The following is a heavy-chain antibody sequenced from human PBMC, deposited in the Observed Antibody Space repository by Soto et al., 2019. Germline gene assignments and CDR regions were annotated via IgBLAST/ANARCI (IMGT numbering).Heavy chain of an antibody. CDR2: TYYNGDT. V-gene: IGHV4-61*08. D-gene: IGHD6-19*01. CDR3: ARGPAYIDGWRTFDL. J-gene: IGHJ4*02. Sequence: SETLSLTCTVSDDSFRGAEYYWSWIRQPLGKGPEWIGYTYYNGDTKYNPALRSRVTMSEDTSKNQFSLRLSSVTAADTAVYFCARGPAYIDGWRTFDLWGRGILVTVSS. CDR1: DDSFRGAEYY.